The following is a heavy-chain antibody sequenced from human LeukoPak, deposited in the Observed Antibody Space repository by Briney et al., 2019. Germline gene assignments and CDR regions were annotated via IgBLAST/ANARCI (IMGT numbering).Heavy chain of an antibody. Sequence: GASVKVSCKASGYTFTNYYIHWVRQAPGQGLEWMGIINPVGGGTGYAQKFQGRVTMTRDTSTSTVYMELSSLRSEDTAVYYCARYNGDLTGGFDYWGQGTLVTVSS. CDR3: ARYNGDLTGGFDY. CDR1: GYTFTNYY. CDR2: INPVGGGT. V-gene: IGHV1-46*01. J-gene: IGHJ4*02. D-gene: IGHD4-17*01.